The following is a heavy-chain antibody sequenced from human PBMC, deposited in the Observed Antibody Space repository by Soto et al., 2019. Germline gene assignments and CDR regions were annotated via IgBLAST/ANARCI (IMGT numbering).Heavy chain of an antibody. CDR2: IYWNDDK. D-gene: IGHD3-16*01. Sequence: QITLKESGPTLVKPTQPLTLTCTFSGFSLSSSGVGVGWIRQPPGKALEWLALIYWNDDKIYSPSLKSMLTITKDTSKNQVVLTMTNVDPVDTATYYCADRRGMGEMIRWGQGTLVTVSS. CDR3: ADRRGMGEMIR. V-gene: IGHV2-5*01. CDR1: GFSLSSSGVG. J-gene: IGHJ4*02.